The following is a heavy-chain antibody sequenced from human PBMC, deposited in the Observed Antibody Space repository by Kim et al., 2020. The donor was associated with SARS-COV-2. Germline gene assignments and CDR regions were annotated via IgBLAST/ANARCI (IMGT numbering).Heavy chain of an antibody. CDR3: ARSPGGNDAFDI. Sequence: NYAQKLQGRVTMTTEPSTSTAYMALRSLRSDDTAVYYCARSPGGNDAFDIWGQGTMVTVSS. D-gene: IGHD2-15*01. V-gene: IGHV1-18*01. J-gene: IGHJ3*02.